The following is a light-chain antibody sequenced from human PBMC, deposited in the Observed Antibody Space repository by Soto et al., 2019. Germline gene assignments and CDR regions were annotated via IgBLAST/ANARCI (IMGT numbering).Light chain of an antibody. J-gene: IGKJ5*01. CDR2: GAS. CDR1: QSVSSS. CDR3: QQYNNWPPIT. V-gene: IGKV3D-15*01. Sequence: PGEGASLSGRSSQSVSSSYIAWYRQRPGQTPSLLIYGASTRATGIPDRFSGSGSGTHFTLTISSLQSEDFAVYYCQQYNNWPPITFGQGTRLEIK.